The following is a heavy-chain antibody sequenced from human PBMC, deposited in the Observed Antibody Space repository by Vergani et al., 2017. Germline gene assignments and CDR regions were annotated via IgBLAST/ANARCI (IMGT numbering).Heavy chain of an antibody. D-gene: IGHD3-22*01. CDR3: ARRYYDSSGPPGY. J-gene: IGHJ4*02. V-gene: IGHV3-23*01. Sequence: EVQLLESGGGLVQPGGSLRLSCAASGFTFSSYAMSWVRQAPGKGLEWVSAISGSGGSTYYADSVKGRFTISRDNSKNTLYLQMNSLRAEDTAVYYCARRYYDSSGPPGYWGQGTLVTVSS. CDR1: GFTFSSYA. CDR2: ISGSGGST.